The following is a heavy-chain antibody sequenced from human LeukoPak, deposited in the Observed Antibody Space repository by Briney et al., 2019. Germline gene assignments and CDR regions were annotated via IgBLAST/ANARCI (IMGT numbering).Heavy chain of an antibody. CDR3: AKDYRPDGYNDLDY. Sequence: GGSLRLSCAASGFTFSTYTMHWVRQAPGEGLDWVSGIVGSNGKTYYADSVKGRFTISRDNSKNTLYLQMNSLRAEDTAVYFCAKDYRPDGYNDLDYWGQGTQVTVSS. CDR2: IVGSNGKT. D-gene: IGHD5-24*01. CDR1: GFTFSTYT. V-gene: IGHV3-23*01. J-gene: IGHJ4*02.